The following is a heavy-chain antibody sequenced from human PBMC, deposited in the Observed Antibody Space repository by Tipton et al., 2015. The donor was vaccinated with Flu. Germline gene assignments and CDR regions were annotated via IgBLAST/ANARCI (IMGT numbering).Heavy chain of an antibody. V-gene: IGHV3-15*01. D-gene: IGHD3-9*01. CDR2: IKSKTDGGTT. CDR3: TTGRGGIDPDYSLDILTGYDYDAFDI. J-gene: IGHJ3*02. Sequence: SLRLSCAASGFTFSNAWMSWVRQAPGKGLEWVGRIKSKTDGGTTDYAAPVKGRFTISRDDSKNTLYLQMNSLKTEDTAVYYCTTGRGGIDPDYSLDILTGYDYDAFDIWGQGTMVTVSS. CDR1: GFTFSNAW.